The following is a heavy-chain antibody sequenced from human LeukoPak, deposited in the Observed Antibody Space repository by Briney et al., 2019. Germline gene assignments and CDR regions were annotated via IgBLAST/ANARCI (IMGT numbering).Heavy chain of an antibody. Sequence: ASVKVSCKASGGTFSSYAISWVRQSPGQGLEWMGGIIPIFGTANYAQKFQGRVTITADESTSTAYMELSSLRSEDTAVYYCARSRGLDIVVVPAAIRSTYYYYYYMDVWGKGTTVTVSS. D-gene: IGHD2-2*02. J-gene: IGHJ6*03. V-gene: IGHV1-69*13. CDR1: GGTFSSYA. CDR2: IIPIFGTA. CDR3: ARSRGLDIVVVPAAIRSTYYYYYYMDV.